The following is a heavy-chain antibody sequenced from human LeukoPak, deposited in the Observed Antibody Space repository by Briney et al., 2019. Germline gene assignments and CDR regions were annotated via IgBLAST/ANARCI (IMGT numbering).Heavy chain of an antibody. CDR3: TRDGPVDDILTGYQPRAPWD. J-gene: IGHJ1*01. D-gene: IGHD3-9*01. V-gene: IGHV3-49*03. CDR2: IRSKAYGGTT. CDR1: GFTFGDYA. Sequence: GGSLRLSCTASGFTFGDYAMSWFRQAPGKGLEWVGFIRSKAYGGTTEYAASVKGRFTISRDDSKSIAYLQMNSLKTEDTAVYYCTRDGPVDDILTGYQPRAPWDWGQGTLVTVSS.